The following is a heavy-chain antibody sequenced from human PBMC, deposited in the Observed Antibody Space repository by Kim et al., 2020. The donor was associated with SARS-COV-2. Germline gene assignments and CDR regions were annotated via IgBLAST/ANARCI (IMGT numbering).Heavy chain of an antibody. CDR1: RYTFTNCA. CDR2: INTKTGNP. V-gene: IGHV7-4-1*02. J-gene: IGHJ3*02. CDR3: ASPTMQGRTLPDM. Sequence: ASGKFSCNHSRYTFTNCAINWVRQAPAQGLEWMGWINTKTGNPRYAHGFTGARYVFSLDTSVSTTYLQITSLKAEDTAVYYCASPTMQGRTLPDMWGQGTLVYVAS. D-gene: IGHD1-7*01.